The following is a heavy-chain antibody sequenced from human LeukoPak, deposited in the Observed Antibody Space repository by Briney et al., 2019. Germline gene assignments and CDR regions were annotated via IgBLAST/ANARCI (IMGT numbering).Heavy chain of an antibody. CDR2: INHSGST. V-gene: IGHV4-34*01. J-gene: IGHJ6*04. D-gene: IGHD2-2*01. CDR1: GGSFSGYY. CDR3: ARGKCSSTSCPRYYYGMDV. Sequence: SETLSLTCAVYGGSFSGYYWSWIRQPPGKGLEWIGEINHSGSTNYNPSLKSRVTISVDTSKNQSSLKLSSVTAADTAVYYCARGKCSSTSCPRYYYGMDVWGKGTTVTVSS.